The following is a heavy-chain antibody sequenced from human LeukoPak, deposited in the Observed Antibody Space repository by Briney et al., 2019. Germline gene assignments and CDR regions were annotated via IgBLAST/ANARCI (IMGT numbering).Heavy chain of an antibody. Sequence: PSETLSLTCTVSGGTISSYYWSWIRQPPGKGLELVGYIYYSGHTNYNPSLKSRVTISVDVSKNQFSLKLSSVTSADTAVYYCARVDPCGGDCYSDYYYYMDVWGKGTTVTVSS. CDR2: IYYSGHT. CDR3: ARVDPCGGDCYSDYYYYMDV. V-gene: IGHV4-59*01. CDR1: GGTISSYY. D-gene: IGHD2-21*01. J-gene: IGHJ6*03.